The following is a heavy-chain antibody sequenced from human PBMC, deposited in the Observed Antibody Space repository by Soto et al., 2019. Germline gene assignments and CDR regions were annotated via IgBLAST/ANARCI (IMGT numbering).Heavy chain of an antibody. J-gene: IGHJ6*02. Sequence: GASVKVSCKASGYTFTSYGISWVRQAPGQGHEWMGWISAYNGNTNYAQKLQGRVTMTTDTSTSTAYMELRSLRSDDTAVYYCAKELGIAAAGTAQAYYGMDVWGQGTTVTVSS. CDR1: GYTFTSYG. D-gene: IGHD6-13*01. CDR2: ISAYNGNT. V-gene: IGHV1-18*01. CDR3: AKELGIAAAGTAQAYYGMDV.